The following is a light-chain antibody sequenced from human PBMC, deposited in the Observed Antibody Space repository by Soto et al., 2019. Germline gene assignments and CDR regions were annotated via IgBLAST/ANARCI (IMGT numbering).Light chain of an antibody. Sequence: QSALTQPASVSGSPGQSITISCSGTSSDVGSYDHVAWYQQFPGKTPKLMIYEVSNRPSGVSTRFSGSRFGNTASLTIFGLQAEDEADYYCCSYGNSRWVFGGGTKLTVL. CDR3: CSYGNSRWV. CDR2: EVS. CDR1: SSDVGSYDH. V-gene: IGLV2-23*02. J-gene: IGLJ3*02.